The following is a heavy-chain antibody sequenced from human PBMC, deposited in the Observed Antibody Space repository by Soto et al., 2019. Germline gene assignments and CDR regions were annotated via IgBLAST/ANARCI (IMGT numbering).Heavy chain of an antibody. Sequence: QVQLQESGPGLVKPSQTLSLTCTVSGGSISSGAYYWSWIRQHPGKGLEWIGYIYYSGSTYYNPSLESRVTLSVDTSRMQFSLKVSSVTASDTAVYYCARANYFDSSGPFDYWGPGTLVTVSS. V-gene: IGHV4-31*03. D-gene: IGHD3-22*01. CDR3: ARANYFDSSGPFDY. CDR2: IYYSGST. CDR1: GGSISSGAYY. J-gene: IGHJ4*02.